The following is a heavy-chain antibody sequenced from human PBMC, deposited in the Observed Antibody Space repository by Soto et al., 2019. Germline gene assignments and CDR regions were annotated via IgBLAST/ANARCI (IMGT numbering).Heavy chain of an antibody. CDR1: GGTFSSYA. Sequence: ASVKVSCKASGGTFSSYAISWVRQAPGQGLEWMGGIIPIFGTANYAQKFQGRVTITADESTSTAYMELSSLRSEDTAVYYCASRGDGTTFDYWGQGTLVTVSS. V-gene: IGHV1-69*13. CDR2: IIPIFGTA. J-gene: IGHJ4*02. CDR3: ASRGDGTTFDY.